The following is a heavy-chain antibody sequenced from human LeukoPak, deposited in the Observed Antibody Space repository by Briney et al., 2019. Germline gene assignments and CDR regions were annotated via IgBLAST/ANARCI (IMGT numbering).Heavy chain of an antibody. D-gene: IGHD6-19*01. CDR1: GASISSSF. CDR2: IYYTGST. V-gene: IGHV4-59*01. J-gene: IGHJ5*02. Sequence: SETLSLTCAVYGASISSSFWSWIRQSPGKGLEWIAYIYYTGSTQYNPSLKSRLTISLDTSKNQFSLRLSSVTAADTAIYYCARRITVSATNWFDPWGQGTLVTVSS. CDR3: ARRITVSATNWFDP.